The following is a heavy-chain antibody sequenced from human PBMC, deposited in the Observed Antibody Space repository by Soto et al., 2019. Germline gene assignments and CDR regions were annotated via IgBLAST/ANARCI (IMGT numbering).Heavy chain of an antibody. V-gene: IGHV4-39*01. D-gene: IGHD6-19*01. CDR2: ICYSGST. CDR3: ARLDGNSAYYYYGMDV. CDR1: GDSITSRSFC. Sequence: SETLSLTCTVSGDSITSRSFCWGWIRQPPGKGLEWIGTICYSGSTYYNPSLQSRVTISVDTSKNQFSLKLSSVTAADTAVYYCARLDGNSAYYYYGMDVWGRGTTVTVSS. J-gene: IGHJ6*02.